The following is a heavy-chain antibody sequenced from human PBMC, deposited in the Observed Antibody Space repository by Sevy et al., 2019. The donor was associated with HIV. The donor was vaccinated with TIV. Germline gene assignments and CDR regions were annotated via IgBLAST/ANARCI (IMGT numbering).Heavy chain of an antibody. CDR1: GFTFSGYW. V-gene: IGHV3-7*03. CDR3: ARAIGAAAAY. D-gene: IGHD2-2*01. Sequence: GGSLRLSCAASGFTFSGYWMHWVRQAPGKGLEWVANINEDGTTKYYVDSVKSRFTISRDNAKKSLFLQMNNLRVDDTAIYYCARAIGAAAAYWGQGTLVTVSS. J-gene: IGHJ4*02. CDR2: INEDGTTK.